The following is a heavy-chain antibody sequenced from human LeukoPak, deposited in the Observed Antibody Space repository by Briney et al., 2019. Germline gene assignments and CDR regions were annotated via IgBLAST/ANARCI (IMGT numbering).Heavy chain of an antibody. CDR2: MNPNSGNT. CDR1: GYTFTSYD. CDR3: ARGRSVREGDAFDI. Sequence: GASVKVSCKASGYTFTSYDINWVRQATGQGLEWMGWMNPNSGNTGYAQKFQGRVTMTRNTSISTAYMELSSLRSEDTAVYYCARGRSVREGDAFDIWGQGTMVTVSS. D-gene: IGHD3-10*01. J-gene: IGHJ3*02. V-gene: IGHV1-8*01.